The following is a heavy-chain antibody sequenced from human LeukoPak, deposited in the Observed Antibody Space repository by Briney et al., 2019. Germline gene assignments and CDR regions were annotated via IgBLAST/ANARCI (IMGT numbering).Heavy chain of an antibody. CDR3: AREPELLSS. CDR2: INWNGDRT. J-gene: IGHJ4*02. CDR1: GFTFDDFG. Sequence: GGSLRLSCTASGFTFDDFGMSWVRQVPGKGLQWVSGINWNGDRTSYADSVKGRFTISKDNAKNSLFLEMNSVRADDTAFYYCAREPELLSSWGQGTLVTVSS. D-gene: IGHD3-10*02. V-gene: IGHV3-20*04.